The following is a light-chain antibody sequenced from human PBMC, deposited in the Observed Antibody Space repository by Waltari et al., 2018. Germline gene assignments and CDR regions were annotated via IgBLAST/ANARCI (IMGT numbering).Light chain of an antibody. J-gene: IGKJ4*01. CDR1: QSVSNTY. Sequence: ELVLTQSPGTLSLSPGERATLSCRDSQSVSNTYLAWYQQKPGQAPRLLIYGASSRATDIPDRFSGSGSGTDFTLTISRLEPEDFALYYCQQYGGSPFTFGGGTKVEIK. CDR2: GAS. CDR3: QQYGGSPFT. V-gene: IGKV3-20*01.